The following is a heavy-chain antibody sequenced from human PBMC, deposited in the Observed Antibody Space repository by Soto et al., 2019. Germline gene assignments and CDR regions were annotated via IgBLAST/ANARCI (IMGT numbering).Heavy chain of an antibody. J-gene: IGHJ5*02. V-gene: IGHV3-7*01. Sequence: WSLRLSCVASGLTFTTYWMTWVRQAPGKGLEWVANIKQDGSEKYYVDSVKGRFTISRDDAENSLYLQMNNLRAEDTAVYYCTRNRAKFDTRGQGPPGTLSS. D-gene: IGHD1-26*01. CDR3: TRNRAKFDT. CDR2: IKQDGSEK. CDR1: GLTFTTYW.